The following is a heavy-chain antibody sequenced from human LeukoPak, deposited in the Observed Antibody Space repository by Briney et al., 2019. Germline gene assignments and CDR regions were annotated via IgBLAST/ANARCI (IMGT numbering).Heavy chain of an antibody. Sequence: PGGSLRLSCAASGFTFSSYGMHWVRQAPGKGLEWVAVIWYDGSNKYYADSVKGRFTISRDNSKNTLYLQMNSLRAEDTAVYYCAKDSEEWLIDYWGQGTLVTVSS. J-gene: IGHJ4*02. CDR2: IWYDGSNK. V-gene: IGHV3-30*02. D-gene: IGHD6-19*01. CDR1: GFTFSSYG. CDR3: AKDSEEWLIDY.